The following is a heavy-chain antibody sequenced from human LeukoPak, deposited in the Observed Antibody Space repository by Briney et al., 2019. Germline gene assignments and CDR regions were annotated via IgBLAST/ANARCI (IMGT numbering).Heavy chain of an antibody. CDR3: ASSPYGEWPA. V-gene: IGHV3-66*01. Sequence: PGGSLRLSCAASGFIVRRNYMRWVRQAPGKGLEWVSVIHSDGSTNYADSVKGRFTVSRDNSKNTVYLQMNTLRAADTAVYYCASSPYGEWPAWGQGTLVTVSS. CDR2: IHSDGST. CDR1: GFIVRRNY. J-gene: IGHJ5*02. D-gene: IGHD3-10*01.